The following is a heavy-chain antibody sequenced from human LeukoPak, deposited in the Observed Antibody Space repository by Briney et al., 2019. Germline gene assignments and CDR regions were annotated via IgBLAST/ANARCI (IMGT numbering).Heavy chain of an antibody. CDR2: IYSGGST. J-gene: IGHJ4*02. CDR1: GFTVSSNY. D-gene: IGHD2-21*01. V-gene: IGHV3-66*02. Sequence: PGGSLRLSCAASGFTVSSNYMSWVRQAPGKGLEWASVIYSGGSTYYADSVKGRFTIFRDNSKNTLYLQMNSLRAEDTAVYYCARQHIVVGEIDYWGQGTPVTVSS. CDR3: ARQHIVVGEIDY.